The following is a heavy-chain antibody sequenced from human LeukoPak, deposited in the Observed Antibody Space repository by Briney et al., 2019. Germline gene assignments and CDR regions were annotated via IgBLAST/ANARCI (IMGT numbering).Heavy chain of an antibody. CDR2: ISSYNGNT. CDR1: GYTFTSSD. V-gene: IGHV1-18*04. J-gene: IGHJ6*04. D-gene: IGHD3-10*01. CDR3: ARAPVNMVWGVSYYYYAMDV. Sequence: ASVKVSCKASGYTFTSSDISWVRQAPGQGLEWMGSISSYNGNTNYAQNLQGRVTMTADTSTSAAYMELRSLRSDGTAVYYCARAPVNMVWGVSYYYYAMDVWGKGTTVTVSS.